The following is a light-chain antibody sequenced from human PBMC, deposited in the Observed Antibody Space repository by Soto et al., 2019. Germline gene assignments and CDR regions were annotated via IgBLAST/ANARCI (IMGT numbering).Light chain of an antibody. CDR1: QSVVYSDGNTY. V-gene: IGKV2-30*01. CDR3: MQDKYWPFT. Sequence: DVAMTQSPLSLPVTLGQPASISCRSSQSVVYSDGNTYLNWFQQRPGQSPRRLIYKVSNRDSGVPDRFSGRGSGTDFTVKISRVEAEDVGVYYCMQDKYWPFTVGPGTKVDIK. J-gene: IGKJ3*01. CDR2: KVS.